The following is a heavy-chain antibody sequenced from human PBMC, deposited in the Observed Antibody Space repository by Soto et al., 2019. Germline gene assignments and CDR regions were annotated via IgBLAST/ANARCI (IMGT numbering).Heavy chain of an antibody. CDR3: ARSTSPLHSMDV. V-gene: IGHV5-51*01. Sequence: GESLKISCKCSEYSFTNYWIGWVRQMPGKGLEWMGTIYPSDSDTRYSPSFQGQVTISADKSITTASLQWSSLKASDTAMYYCARSTSPLHSMDVWGQGTTVTVSS. CDR2: IYPSDSDT. CDR1: EYSFTNYW. D-gene: IGHD3-16*01. J-gene: IGHJ6*02.